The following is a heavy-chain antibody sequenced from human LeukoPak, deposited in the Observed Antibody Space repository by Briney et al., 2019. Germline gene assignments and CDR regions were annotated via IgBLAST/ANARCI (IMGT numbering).Heavy chain of an antibody. V-gene: IGHV4-34*01. CDR3: ARGGYFDWPYDY. CDR1: GVSFSGYY. D-gene: IGHD3-9*01. CDR2: INHSGST. Sequence: SETLSLTCAVYGVSFSGYYWSWIRQPPGKGLEWIGEINHSGSTNYNPSLKSRVTISVDTSKNQFSLKLSSVTAADTAVYYCARGGYFDWPYDYWGQGTLVTVSS. J-gene: IGHJ4*02.